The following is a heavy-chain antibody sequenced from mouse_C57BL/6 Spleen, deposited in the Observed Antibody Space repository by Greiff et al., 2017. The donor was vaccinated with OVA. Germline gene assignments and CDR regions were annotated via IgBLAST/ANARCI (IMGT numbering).Heavy chain of an antibody. J-gene: IGHJ2*01. Sequence: EVQLQQSGPELVKPGASVKMSCKASGYTFTDYNMHWVKQSHGKSLEWIGYINPNNGGTSYNQKFKGKATLTVNKSSSTAYMELRSLTSEDSAVYYCARRRRDRSYFDYWGQGTTLTVSS. CDR3: ARRRRDRSYFDY. CDR1: GYTFTDYN. CDR2: INPNNGGT. V-gene: IGHV1-22*01.